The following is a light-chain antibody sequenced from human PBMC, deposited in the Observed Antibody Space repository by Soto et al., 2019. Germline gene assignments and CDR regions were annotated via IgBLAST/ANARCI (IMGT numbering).Light chain of an antibody. V-gene: IGLV2-8*01. CDR2: EVA. CDR3: SSYAGISYFCVV. Sequence: QSALTQPPSASGSPGQSVTISCTGTSSDVGGSNYVSWYQQHPGKVPKLMIYEVAKRPSGVPDRFSGSKSGNTASLTVSGLQAEDEADYYCSSYAGISYFCVVFGGGTKLTVL. CDR1: SSDVGGSNY. J-gene: IGLJ2*01.